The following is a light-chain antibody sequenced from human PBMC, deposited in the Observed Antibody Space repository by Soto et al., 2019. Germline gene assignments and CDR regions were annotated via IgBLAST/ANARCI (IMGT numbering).Light chain of an antibody. Sequence: QSVLTQPASVSGSPGQSITISCTGASSDVGTYNLVSWYQQHPGKAPKLLIYEGSQRLSGVSNRFSGSKSGNTASLTISGLQAEDEANYYCCSYAGFTTFVVFGGGTKLTVL. V-gene: IGLV2-23*03. J-gene: IGLJ2*01. CDR3: CSYAGFTTFVV. CDR2: EGS. CDR1: SSDVGTYNL.